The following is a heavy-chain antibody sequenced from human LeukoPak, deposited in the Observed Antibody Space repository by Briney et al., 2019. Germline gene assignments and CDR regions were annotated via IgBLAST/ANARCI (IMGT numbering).Heavy chain of an antibody. CDR2: ISGSGGST. D-gene: IGHD1-26*01. Sequence: GGSLSLSCAASGFTFSSYAMSWVRQAPGKGLEWVSAISGSGGSTYYADSVKGRFTISRDNSKDTLYLQMNGLRAEDTAVYYCAKEFGSYSPPYWGQGTLVTVSS. CDR1: GFTFSSYA. J-gene: IGHJ4*02. CDR3: AKEFGSYSPPY. V-gene: IGHV3-23*01.